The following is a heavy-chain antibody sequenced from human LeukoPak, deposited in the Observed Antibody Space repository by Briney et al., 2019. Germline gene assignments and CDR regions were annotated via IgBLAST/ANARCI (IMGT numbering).Heavy chain of an antibody. V-gene: IGHV3-53*01. D-gene: IGHD3-3*01. CDR3: ARGRGLGVVSPYFDY. CDR1: GFTVSDNY. Sequence: PGGSLRLSCAASGFTVSDNYMNWVRQAPGKGLEWVSVIYGDGRTSHSASVRGRFTISRDNSKNIVSLQMNNLRAEDTAVYYCARGRGLGVVSPYFDYWGQGTLVTVSS. CDR2: IYGDGRT. J-gene: IGHJ4*02.